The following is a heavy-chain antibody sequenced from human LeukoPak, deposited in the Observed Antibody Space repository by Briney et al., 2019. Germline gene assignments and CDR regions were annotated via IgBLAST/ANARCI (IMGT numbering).Heavy chain of an antibody. J-gene: IGHJ4*02. CDR2: IYHSGST. CDR1: GDSINSYY. V-gene: IGHV4-59*01. Sequence: PSETLSLTCTVSGDSINSYYWSWIRQPPGKGLEWIGYIYHSGSTNYIHSLKSRVTILIDTSKNQFSLKLSSLTAADTAVYYCARGRLGELSLFDSWGRGTLVTVSS. D-gene: IGHD3-16*02. CDR3: ARGRLGELSLFDS.